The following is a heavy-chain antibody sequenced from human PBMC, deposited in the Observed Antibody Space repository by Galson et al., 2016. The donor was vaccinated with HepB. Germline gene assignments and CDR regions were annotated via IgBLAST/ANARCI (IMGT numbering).Heavy chain of an antibody. CDR1: GFTFRNYA. CDR3: AKEEARIPMVWWPFDD. J-gene: IGHJ4*02. V-gene: IGHV3-23*01. Sequence: SLRLSCAASGFTFRNYAMSWVRQAPGKGLEWVSGIIANGMNTYYADSVNSRFTVSRDNSKNTLYLQMHSLRRENRAVYYCAKEEARIPMVWWPFDDWGQGTLVTVSS. D-gene: IGHD3-10*01. CDR2: IIANGMNT.